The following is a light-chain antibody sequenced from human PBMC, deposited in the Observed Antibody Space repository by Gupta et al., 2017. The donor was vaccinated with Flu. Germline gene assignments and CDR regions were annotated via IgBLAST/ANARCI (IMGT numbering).Light chain of an antibody. V-gene: IGKV3-20*01. J-gene: IGKJ1*01. Sequence: VLMQSPGTLSLSPGDEATLSCRASQTVPNDIVAWYQQIPGQSPRLLIYGASSRATGVPDRISGGWSATDFTLSINRLEPADSAVYYCQQYATSPRTFGQGTKV. CDR3: QQYATSPRT. CDR1: QTVPNDI. CDR2: GAS.